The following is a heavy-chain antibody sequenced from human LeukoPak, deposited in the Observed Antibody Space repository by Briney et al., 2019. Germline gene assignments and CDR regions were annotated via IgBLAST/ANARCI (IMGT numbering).Heavy chain of an antibody. J-gene: IGHJ4*02. V-gene: IGHV3-64*01. CDR1: GFTFSYYA. CDR2: INNNGNSA. D-gene: IGHD4-17*01. CDR3: AREDDRSFGAYDC. Sequence: PGGSLRLSCVASGFTFSYYAMHWVRQAPGKGLEYVSTINNNGNSASYANSVKGRFTISRDNSKNTLYLQLGSLRAEDMAVYYCAREDDRSFGAYDCWGQGTLVTVS.